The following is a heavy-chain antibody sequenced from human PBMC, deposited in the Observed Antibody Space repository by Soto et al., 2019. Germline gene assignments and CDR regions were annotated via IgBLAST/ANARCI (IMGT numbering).Heavy chain of an antibody. D-gene: IGHD6-13*01. Sequence: QVQLQESGPGLVKPSQTLSLTCTVSGDSISSGGYYWSWIRQHPGKGLEWIGYIYYSGSTYYNPSLKSRVTISVDTSKNQFSLKLSSVTAADTAVYYCARAEASSSWTLGWFDPWGQGTLVTVSS. CDR1: GDSISSGGYY. V-gene: IGHV4-31*03. J-gene: IGHJ5*02. CDR3: ARAEASSSWTLGWFDP. CDR2: IYYSGST.